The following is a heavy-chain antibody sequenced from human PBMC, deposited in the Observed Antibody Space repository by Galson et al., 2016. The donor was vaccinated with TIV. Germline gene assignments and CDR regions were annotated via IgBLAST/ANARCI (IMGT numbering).Heavy chain of an antibody. CDR2: SKSKSDGGTT. J-gene: IGHJ6*01. Sequence: LRLSCAASGFTFRNARMNWVRQAPGKGLEWVGRSKSKSDGGTTDYAAPVNGRFAISRDESKNTLYLEMNSLNTEDTAVYYCATEYYLASGTDPLVGYYGMDVWGQGTTVTVSS. D-gene: IGHD3-10*01. CDR1: GFTFRNAR. V-gene: IGHV3-15*01. CDR3: ATEYYLASGTDPLVGYYGMDV.